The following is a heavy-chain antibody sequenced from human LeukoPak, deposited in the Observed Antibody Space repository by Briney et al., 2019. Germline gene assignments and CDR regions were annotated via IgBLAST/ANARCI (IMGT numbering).Heavy chain of an antibody. CDR3: ARDWRGGYDFWSGYWRWFDP. CDR1: GYTFTSYG. V-gene: IGHV1-18*01. Sequence: ASVKASCKASGYTFTSYGISWVRQAPGQGLEWMGWISAYNGNTNYAQKLQGRVTMTTDTSTSTAYMELRSLRSDDTAVYYCARDWRGGYDFWSGYWRWFDPWGQGTLVTVSS. CDR2: ISAYNGNT. D-gene: IGHD3-3*01. J-gene: IGHJ5*02.